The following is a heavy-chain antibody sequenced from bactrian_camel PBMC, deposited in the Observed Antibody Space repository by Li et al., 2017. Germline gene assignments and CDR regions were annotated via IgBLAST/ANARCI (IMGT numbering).Heavy chain of an antibody. Sequence: QLVEFGGGVVQPGGSLRLSCAASGFTDSTYEQIWMNWVRQAPGKGLEWVLAINVADGTHSADSVKGRFTISRDSFKNTVSLEMKSLRPEDTAMYYCAARSVGWCPLFEHWLGKRAYTPGGYFANWGQGTQVTVS. CDR3: AARSVGWCPLFEHWLGKRAYTPGGYFAN. D-gene: IGHD1*01. V-gene: IGHV3S25*01. CDR2: INVADGT. CDR1: GFTDSTYEQIW. J-gene: IGHJ6*01.